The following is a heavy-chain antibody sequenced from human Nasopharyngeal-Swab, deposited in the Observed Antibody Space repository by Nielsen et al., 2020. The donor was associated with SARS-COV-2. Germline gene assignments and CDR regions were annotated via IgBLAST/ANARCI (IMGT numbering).Heavy chain of an antibody. CDR3: ARDRWGYCSSTSCYGGQGLFDY. D-gene: IGHD2-2*01. J-gene: IGHJ4*02. CDR2: ISSSGSTI. CDR1: GFTFSSYS. Sequence: GESLKISCAASGFTFSSYSMNWVRQAPGKGPEWVSYISSSGSTIYYADSVKGRFTISRDNAKNSLYLQMNSLRAEDTAVYYCARDRWGYCSSTSCYGGQGLFDYWGQGTLVTVSS. V-gene: IGHV3-48*04.